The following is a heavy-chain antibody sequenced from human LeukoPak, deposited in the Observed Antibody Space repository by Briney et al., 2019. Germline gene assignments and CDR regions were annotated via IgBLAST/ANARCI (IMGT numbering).Heavy chain of an antibody. CDR1: GYTFTGYY. Sequence: ASVKVSCKASGYTFTGYYMHWVRQAPGQGLEWMGWINPNSGGTNYAQKFQGRVTMTRDTSISTAYMELSRLRSDDTAVYYCAREVITGTTVDFHYWGQGTLVTVSS. CDR3: AREVITGTTVDFHY. V-gene: IGHV1-2*02. CDR2: INPNSGGT. J-gene: IGHJ4*02. D-gene: IGHD1-7*01.